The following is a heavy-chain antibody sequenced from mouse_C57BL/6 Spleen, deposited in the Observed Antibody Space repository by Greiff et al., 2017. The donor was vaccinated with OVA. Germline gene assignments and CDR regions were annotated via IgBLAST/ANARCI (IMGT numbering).Heavy chain of an antibody. D-gene: IGHD2-4*01. CDR2: IYPGNSDT. CDR1: GYTFTSYW. CDR3: TRERGITTPSYWFAD. J-gene: IGHJ3*01. V-gene: IGHV1-5*01. Sequence: EVQLQQSGTVLARPGASVKLSCKTSGYTFTSYWMHWVKQRPGQGLAWIGAIYPGNSDTSYNQKFQGKAKLTAVTSASTAYMELSSLTNEDAAVYYCTRERGITTPSYWFADWGQGTLVTVSA.